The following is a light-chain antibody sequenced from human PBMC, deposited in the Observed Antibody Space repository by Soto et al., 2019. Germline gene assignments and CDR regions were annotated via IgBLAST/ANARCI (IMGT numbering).Light chain of an antibody. Sequence: QSALAQPASVSGSPGQSITISCTGTSRDVGAYHYVSWYQQHPGKAPKLIIYEVGARPSGVSNRFSGSKSGAEFTLTISSLQSEDFAVYYCQQYNNWPSTFGGGTK. CDR1: SRDVGAYHY. CDR3: QQYNNWPST. CDR2: EVG. V-gene: IGLV2-14*01. J-gene: IGLJ2*01.